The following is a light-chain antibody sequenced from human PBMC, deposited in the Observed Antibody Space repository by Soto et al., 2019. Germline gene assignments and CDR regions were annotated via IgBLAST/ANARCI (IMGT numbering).Light chain of an antibody. Sequence: EIVLTQSPGTLSLSPWERATLSCRASQSVSNNYLAWHQQKPGQAPRLLFYGASSRATGIPDRFSGGGSGTDFILTISRLEPEDFAVYYCQQYGNSPWTFGQGTEVEIK. CDR2: GAS. CDR1: QSVSNNY. J-gene: IGKJ1*01. V-gene: IGKV3-20*01. CDR3: QQYGNSPWT.